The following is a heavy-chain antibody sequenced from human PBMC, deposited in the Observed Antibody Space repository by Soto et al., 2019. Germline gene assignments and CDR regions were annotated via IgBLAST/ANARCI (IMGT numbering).Heavy chain of an antibody. V-gene: IGHV1-18*01. D-gene: IGHD2-15*01. CDR3: ARVYCSGGSCYLGFGWYYYYMDV. CDR1: GYTFTSYG. Sequence: QVQLVQSGAEVKKPGASVKVSCKASGYTFTSYGISWVRQAPGQGLEWMGWISAYNGNTNYAQKLQGRVTMTTATSTSTAYMELRSLRSDDTAVYYCARVYCSGGSCYLGFGWYYYYMDVWGKGTTVTVSS. CDR2: ISAYNGNT. J-gene: IGHJ6*03.